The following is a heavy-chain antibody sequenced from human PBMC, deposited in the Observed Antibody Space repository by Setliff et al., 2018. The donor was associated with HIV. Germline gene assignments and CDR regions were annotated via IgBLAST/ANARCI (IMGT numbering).Heavy chain of an antibody. Sequence: PSETLSLTCAVSGGSTSNYYLTWIRQPPGKGLEWIGSVSNGGDTNYNPSLKSRVSLSLDTSKTQFSLKLTSVTAADTAVYYCARATYTALFGVLMGGGLQYWGPGTLVTVSS. CDR2: VSNGGDT. CDR1: GGSTSNYY. D-gene: IGHD3-3*01. J-gene: IGHJ4*02. CDR3: ARATYTALFGVLMGGGLQY. V-gene: IGHV4-59*01.